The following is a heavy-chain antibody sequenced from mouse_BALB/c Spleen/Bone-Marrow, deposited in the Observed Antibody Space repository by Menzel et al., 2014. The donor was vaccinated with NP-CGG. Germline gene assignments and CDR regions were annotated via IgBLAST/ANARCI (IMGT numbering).Heavy chain of an antibody. D-gene: IGHD2-1*01. J-gene: IGHJ2*01. CDR2: INSNGGST. Sequence: DVKLVESGGGLVQPGESLKLSCAASGFTFSSYGMSWVRQTPDKRLELVASINSNGGSTYYPDSVKGRFTISRDNAKNTLYLQMSSLKSEDTAMYYCARGNYGNYVDYFDYWGQGTTLTVSS. CDR3: ARGNYGNYVDYFDY. V-gene: IGHV5-6-3*01. CDR1: GFTFSSYG.